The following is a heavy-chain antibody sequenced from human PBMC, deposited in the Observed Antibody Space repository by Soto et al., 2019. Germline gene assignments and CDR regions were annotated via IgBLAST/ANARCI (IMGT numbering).Heavy chain of an antibody. D-gene: IGHD1-1*01. CDR2: IIPILGIA. CDR1: RGGVSSYT. CDR3: ASEITGKGGY. J-gene: IGHJ4*02. V-gene: IGHV1-69*02. Sequence: PAKITSKACRGGVSSYTISWLRQAPGQGLEWMGRIIPILGIANYAQKFQGRVTITADKSTSTAYMELSSLRSEDTAVYYCASEITGKGGYWGQGTLVTVSS.